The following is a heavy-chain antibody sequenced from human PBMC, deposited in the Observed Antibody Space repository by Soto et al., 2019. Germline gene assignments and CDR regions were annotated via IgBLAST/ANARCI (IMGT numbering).Heavy chain of an antibody. Sequence: QVQLVQSGAEVKKPGSSVKVSCKASGATYSNSAIRWVRQAPGQGLEWMGGINPILGIPDYAHKFQGRVTISVDESTNTVYLDLGSLRSEDTALYFCARGGVDVVATSAFDYWGQGTLVTVSS. V-gene: IGHV1-69*10. J-gene: IGHJ4*02. CDR3: ARGGVDVVATSAFDY. CDR2: INPILGIP. D-gene: IGHD5-12*01. CDR1: GATYSNSA.